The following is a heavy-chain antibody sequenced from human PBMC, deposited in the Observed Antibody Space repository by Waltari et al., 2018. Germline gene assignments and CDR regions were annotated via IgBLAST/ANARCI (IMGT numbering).Heavy chain of an antibody. V-gene: IGHV4-4*07. CDR2: IYTSGST. J-gene: IGHJ4*02. D-gene: IGHD3-22*01. Sequence: QVQLQESGPGLVKPSETLSLTCPVAGGSIRSYSWSWIRKPAGKGLEWIGRIYTSGSTNYNPSLKSRVTMSLDTSKNQFYLKLNSVTAADTAVYYCARGSSGYYYGWGQGTLVTVSS. CDR1: GGSIRSYS. CDR3: ARGSSGYYYG.